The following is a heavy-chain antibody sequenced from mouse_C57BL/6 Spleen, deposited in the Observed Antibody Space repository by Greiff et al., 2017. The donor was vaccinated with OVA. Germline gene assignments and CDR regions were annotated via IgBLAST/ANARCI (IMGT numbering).Heavy chain of an antibody. CDR2: ISSGGSYT. CDR3: ARRGEDYYGSSPLYFDV. CDR1: GFTFSSYG. D-gene: IGHD1-1*01. V-gene: IGHV5-6*02. J-gene: IGHJ1*03. Sequence: EVKLVESGGDLVKPGGSLKLSCAASGFTFSSYGMSWVRQTPDKRLEWVATISSGGSYTYDPDSVKGRFTISRDNAKNTLYLQMSSLKSEDTAMYYCARRGEDYYGSSPLYFDVWGTGTTVTVSS.